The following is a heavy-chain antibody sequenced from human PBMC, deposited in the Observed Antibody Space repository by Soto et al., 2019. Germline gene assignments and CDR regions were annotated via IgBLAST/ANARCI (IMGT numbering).Heavy chain of an antibody. CDR3: VTSRVSIAVAGETEYYFDY. CDR1: GNTFTGYY. D-gene: IGHD6-19*01. CDR2: VNPNSGGT. V-gene: IGHV1-2*04. Sequence: APVKGPCQASGNTFTGYYIHWVRQAPGQGLEWMGWVNPNSGGTNYAQKFQGWVTMTRDTSISTAYMELSRLRSDDTAVYYCVTSRVSIAVAGETEYYFDYWGQGTLVTVSS. J-gene: IGHJ4*02.